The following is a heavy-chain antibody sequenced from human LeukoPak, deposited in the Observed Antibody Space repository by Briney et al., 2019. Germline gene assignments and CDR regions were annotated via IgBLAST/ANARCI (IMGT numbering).Heavy chain of an antibody. CDR3: AKDHYYYGPGSLGY. Sequence: PGGSLRLACAASGFTFSNYAMSWVRQAPGKGLEWVSAIVGSGGSTYYPDSVKGRFTISRDNSKNSLYLQMSSLIAEDTAVYYCAKDHYYYGPGSLGYWGQGTLVTVSS. CDR1: GFTFSNYA. CDR2: IVGSGGST. D-gene: IGHD3-10*01. J-gene: IGHJ4*02. V-gene: IGHV3-23*01.